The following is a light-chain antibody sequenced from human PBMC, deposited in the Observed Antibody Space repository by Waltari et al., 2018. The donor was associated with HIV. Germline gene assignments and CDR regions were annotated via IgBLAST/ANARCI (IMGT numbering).Light chain of an antibody. CDR2: AAS. J-gene: IGKJ3*01. V-gene: IGKV1-39*01. CDR1: QAISTY. Sequence: DIQMTQSPSSLSASLGDKVLITCRASQAISTYVNWYQQKPGRAPHLLIYAASTLQSGVPSRVSGDSSVTDFTLTINGLQPEDFATYYCQQSFNGVTFGPGTKVYV. CDR3: QQSFNGVT.